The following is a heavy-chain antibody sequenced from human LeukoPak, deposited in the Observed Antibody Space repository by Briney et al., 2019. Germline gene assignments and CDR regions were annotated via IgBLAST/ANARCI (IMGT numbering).Heavy chain of an antibody. V-gene: IGHV4-34*01. CDR1: GGSFSGFY. D-gene: IGHD3-10*01. CDR2: INHSGGT. J-gene: IGHJ3*01. CDR3: ARCNYYGSGSYHEGFFRF. Sequence: SETLSLTSAVYGGSFSGFYWSWIRQPPGKGLEWIGDINHSGGTNYIPSLKSRVTISVDTSKNQFSLKLSSVTAADTAVYYCARCNYYGSGSYHEGFFRFWGQGTMVTVSS.